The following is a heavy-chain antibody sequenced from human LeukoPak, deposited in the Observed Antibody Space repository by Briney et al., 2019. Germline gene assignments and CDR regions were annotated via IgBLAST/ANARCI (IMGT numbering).Heavy chain of an antibody. CDR1: GGSISSGGYY. Sequence: SETLSLTCTVSGGSISSGGYYWSWIRQPPGKGLEWIGYIYHSGSTHYNPSLKSRVTISVDRSKNQFSLKLSSVTAADTAVYYCARDGELEPFDYWGQGTLVTVSS. V-gene: IGHV4-30-2*01. D-gene: IGHD1-1*01. CDR2: IYHSGST. J-gene: IGHJ4*02. CDR3: ARDGELEPFDY.